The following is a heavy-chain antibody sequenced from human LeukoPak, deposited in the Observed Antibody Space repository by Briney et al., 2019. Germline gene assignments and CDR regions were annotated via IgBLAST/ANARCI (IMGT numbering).Heavy chain of an antibody. J-gene: IGHJ4*02. V-gene: IGHV3-23*01. Sequence: SGGSLRLSCAASGFTFSSYAMSWVRQAPGKGLEWVSAISGSGGSTYYADSVKGRFTISRDNSKNTLYLQMNSLRAEDTAVYYCARDSTQRTSSADYYDSSGYYYGPDYWGQGTLVTVSS. CDR3: ARDSTQRTSSADYYDSSGYYYGPDY. CDR1: GFTFSSYA. CDR2: ISGSGGST. D-gene: IGHD3-22*01.